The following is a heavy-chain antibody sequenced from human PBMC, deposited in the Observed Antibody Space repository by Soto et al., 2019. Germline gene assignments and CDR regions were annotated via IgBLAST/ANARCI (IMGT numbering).Heavy chain of an antibody. D-gene: IGHD6-13*01. CDR1: GFTFSSYA. Sequence: PGGSLRLSCAASGFTFSSYAMSWVRQTQRKGLEWVSAISGSGGSTYYADSVKGRFTISRDNSKNTLYLQMNSLRAEDTAVYYCAKFRYWAAAGTGYFDYWGQGTLVTVSS. J-gene: IGHJ4*02. CDR2: ISGSGGST. V-gene: IGHV3-23*01. CDR3: AKFRYWAAAGTGYFDY.